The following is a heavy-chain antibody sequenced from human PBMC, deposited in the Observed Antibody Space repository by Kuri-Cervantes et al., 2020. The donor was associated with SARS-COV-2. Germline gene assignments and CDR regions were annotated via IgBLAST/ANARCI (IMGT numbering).Heavy chain of an antibody. D-gene: IGHD5-24*01. V-gene: IGHV4-34*01. CDR2: INHSGST. J-gene: IGHJ4*02. CDR3: ARGSVPHSPPMGY. CDR1: GFTFSSYS. Sequence: GSLRLSCAASGFTFSSYSMNWVRQAPGKGLEWIGEINHSGSTNYNPSLKSRVTISVDMSRNQFSLRLTSVNAADTAVYFCARGSVPHSPPMGYWGQGTLATVPS.